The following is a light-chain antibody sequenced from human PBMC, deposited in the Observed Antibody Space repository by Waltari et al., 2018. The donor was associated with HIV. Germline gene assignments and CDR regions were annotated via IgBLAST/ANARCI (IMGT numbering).Light chain of an antibody. CDR3: CSYAGSYTYV. J-gene: IGLJ1*01. CDR1: SSAVGGYIY. V-gene: IGLV2-11*01. Sequence: QSALTQPGSVCGSHGRAGSLSCPGTSSAVGGYIYVSWYQQHPGKAPNVRIYDVSKRPSGVPDRFSGSKSGNTASLTISGLQAEDEADYYCCSYAGSYTYVFGTGTKVTVL. CDR2: DVS.